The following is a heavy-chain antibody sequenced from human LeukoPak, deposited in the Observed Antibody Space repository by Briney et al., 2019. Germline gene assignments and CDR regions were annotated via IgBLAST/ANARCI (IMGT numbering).Heavy chain of an antibody. CDR2: TRNKANSYTT. CDR3: ARDGPRNSYSYYYGMDV. CDR1: GFTFSDHY. Sequence: GGSLRLSCAASGFTFSDHYMDWVRQAPGKGLEWVGRTRNKANSYTTEYAASVKGRFTISRDDSKNSLYLQMNSLKTEDTAVYYCARDGPRNSYSYYYGMDVWGRGTTVTVSS. J-gene: IGHJ6*02. D-gene: IGHD5-18*01. V-gene: IGHV3-72*01.